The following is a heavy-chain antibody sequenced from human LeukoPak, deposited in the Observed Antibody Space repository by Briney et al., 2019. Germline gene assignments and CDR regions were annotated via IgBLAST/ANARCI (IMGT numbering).Heavy chain of an antibody. Sequence: PGGSLRLSCAASGFTFSSYAMSWVRQAPGKGLEWVSSIDASGGSTYYADSVKGRFTISRVNSNNTVLLQMNSLKTEDTAVYYCVRQRVGYFRSWGQGTLVTVSS. CDR3: VRQRVGYFRS. CDR1: GFTFSSYA. V-gene: IGHV3-23*01. D-gene: IGHD2/OR15-2a*01. J-gene: IGHJ5*02. CDR2: IDASGGST.